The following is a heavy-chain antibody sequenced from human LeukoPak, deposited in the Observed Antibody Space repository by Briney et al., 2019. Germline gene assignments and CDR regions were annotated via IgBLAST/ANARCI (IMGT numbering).Heavy chain of an antibody. CDR2: ISSSGSTI. D-gene: IGHD6-6*01. CDR1: GFTFSGSA. J-gene: IGHJ4*02. CDR3: ARFYSSSLGFDY. Sequence: GGSLRLSCAASGFTFSGSAMHWVRQASGKGLEWVSYISSSGSTIYYADSVKGRFTISRDNAKNSLYLQMNSLRAEDTAVYYCARFYSSSLGFDYWGQGTLVTVSS. V-gene: IGHV3-48*03.